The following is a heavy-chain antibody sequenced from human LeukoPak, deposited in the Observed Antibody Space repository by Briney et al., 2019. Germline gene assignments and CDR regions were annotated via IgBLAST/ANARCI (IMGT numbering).Heavy chain of an antibody. CDR3: AREVDTAMVTGY. V-gene: IGHV1-2*02. J-gene: IGHJ4*02. CDR1: GYSLTGYY. CDR2: INPNSGGT. Sequence: ASVKVSCKASGYSLTGYYMYWVRQAPGQGLEWMGWINPNSGGTNYVQKFQGRVTMTRDTSISTAYMELSRLRSDDTAVYYCAREVDTAMVTGYWGQGTLVTVSS. D-gene: IGHD5-18*01.